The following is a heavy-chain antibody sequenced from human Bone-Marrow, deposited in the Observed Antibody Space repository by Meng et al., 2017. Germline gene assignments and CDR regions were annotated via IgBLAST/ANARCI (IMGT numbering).Heavy chain of an antibody. J-gene: IGHJ4*02. Sequence: QVQLQPWGAGLFKPSETLSLTCAVYGGSFSGYYWSWIRQPPGKGLEWIGEINHSGSTNYNPSLKSRVTISVDTSKNQFSLKLSSVTAADTAVYYCARGLRAARPLLFGYWGQGTLVTVSS. CDR2: INHSGST. CDR3: ARGLRAARPLLFGY. CDR1: GGSFSGYY. D-gene: IGHD6-6*01. V-gene: IGHV4-34*01.